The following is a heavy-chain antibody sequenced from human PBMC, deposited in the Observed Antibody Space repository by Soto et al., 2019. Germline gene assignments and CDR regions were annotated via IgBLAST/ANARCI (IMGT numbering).Heavy chain of an antibody. Sequence: GGSLRLSCAASGFSFSRYAMSWVRQAPGKGLDWVSAMGGTGGTTYYADSVKGRFTISRDNSENTLYLHMHSLRADDTALYYCARGGFSYGYRGPYYFDYWGQGALFT. CDR1: GFSFSRYA. CDR2: MGGTGGTT. CDR3: ARGGFSYGYRGPYYFDY. V-gene: IGHV3-23*01. D-gene: IGHD5-18*01. J-gene: IGHJ4*02.